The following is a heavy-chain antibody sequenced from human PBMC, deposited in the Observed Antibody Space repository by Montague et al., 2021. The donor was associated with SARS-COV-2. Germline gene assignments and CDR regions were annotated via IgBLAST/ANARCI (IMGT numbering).Heavy chain of an antibody. CDR1: GYRFTGYY. CDR2: INPISGGT. V-gene: IGHV1-2*04. Sequence: SVKVSCKASGYRFTGYYMHWVRQAPGQGLEWMGWINPISGGTNYAQKFQGWVTMTRDTSISTAYMELSRLTSDDAAVYYCARVHDYGDFDAFDIWGPRTMVTVSS. J-gene: IGHJ3*02. CDR3: ARVHDYGDFDAFDI. D-gene: IGHD4-17*01.